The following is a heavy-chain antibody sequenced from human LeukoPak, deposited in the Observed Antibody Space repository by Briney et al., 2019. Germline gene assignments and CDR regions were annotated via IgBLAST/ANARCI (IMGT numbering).Heavy chain of an antibody. CDR3: AEDTAARPTED. Sequence: ASVEVSCQASGYPFPRYYMHWVRPAPGQGLEWMGWVKPNSGGTNYSQKVQGRVTMTKDTSNSTAHMGLRRVKSDGTAEYLVAEDTAARPTEDWGEGTLVSVSS. V-gene: IGHV1-2*02. D-gene: IGHD6-6*01. J-gene: IGHJ4*02. CDR1: GYPFPRYY. CDR2: VKPNSGGT.